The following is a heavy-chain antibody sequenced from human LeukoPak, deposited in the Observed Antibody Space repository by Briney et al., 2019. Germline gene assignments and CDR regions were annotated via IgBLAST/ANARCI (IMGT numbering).Heavy chain of an antibody. D-gene: IGHD3-16*01. CDR3: ARTGNWGAFDI. Sequence: PSQTLSLTCTVSGGSISSGSYYWSWIRRPAGKGLEWIGRIYTSGSTNYNPSLKSRVTISVDTSKNQFSLKLSSVTAADTAVYYCARTGNWGAFDIWGQGTMVTVSS. J-gene: IGHJ3*02. CDR2: IYTSGST. CDR1: GGSISSGSYY. V-gene: IGHV4-61*02.